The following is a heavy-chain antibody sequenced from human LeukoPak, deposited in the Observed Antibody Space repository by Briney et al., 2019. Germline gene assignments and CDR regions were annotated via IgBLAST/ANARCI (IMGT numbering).Heavy chain of an antibody. CDR2: IFSDGST. V-gene: IGHV3-53*01. CDR1: GFTVSSHY. CDR3: ARAFYDSGAPN. Sequence: GGSLRLSCAASGFTVSSHYMSWVRQAPGKGLEWVSVIFSDGSTYYADSVKGRFTIPRDTSKNTLYLQMSSLRVEDTAVYYCARAFYDSGAPNWGQGTLVTVSS. J-gene: IGHJ4*02. D-gene: IGHD3-10*01.